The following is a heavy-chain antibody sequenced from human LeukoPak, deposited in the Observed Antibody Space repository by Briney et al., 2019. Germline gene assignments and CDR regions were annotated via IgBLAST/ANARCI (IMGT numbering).Heavy chain of an antibody. Sequence: SETLSLTCTVSGGSISSSSYYWGWIRQPPGTGLEWIGSIYYSGSTYYNPSLKSRVTISVDTSKNQFSLKLSSVTAADTAVYYCARHSITMVRGVISGMDVWGQGTTVTVSS. CDR3: ARHSITMVRGVISGMDV. J-gene: IGHJ6*02. D-gene: IGHD3-10*01. CDR2: IYYSGST. V-gene: IGHV4-39*01. CDR1: GGSISSSSYY.